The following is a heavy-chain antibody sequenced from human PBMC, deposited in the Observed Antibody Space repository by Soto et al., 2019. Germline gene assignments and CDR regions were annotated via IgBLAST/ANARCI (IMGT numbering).Heavy chain of an antibody. V-gene: IGHV3-23*01. D-gene: IGHD3-16*01. CDR3: ARLAMSGETVFYFNGLDV. Sequence: PGGSLRLSCEVSGVTFTNSALTWVRQAPGKGLQWVSVISGSGATIQYADFVQGRFTSSRDNSKDTFYLQMNSLRVDDTAVYYCARLAMSGETVFYFNGLDVWGQGTTVTVSS. J-gene: IGHJ6*01. CDR2: ISGSGATI. CDR1: GVTFTNSA.